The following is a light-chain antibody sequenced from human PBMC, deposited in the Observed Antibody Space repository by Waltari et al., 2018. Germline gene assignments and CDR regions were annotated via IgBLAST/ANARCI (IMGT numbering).Light chain of an antibody. CDR3: GTWDSSLSVGV. Sequence: QSVLTQPPSVSAAPGQKVTISCSGSSSSIGNNFVSWYQPYPGTAPNLLICDHDKRPSGIPARFSASKSGTSATLGITGLQTGDEADYYCGTWDSSLSVGVFGGGTKLTVL. CDR2: DHD. V-gene: IGLV1-51*01. J-gene: IGLJ3*02. CDR1: SSSIGNNF.